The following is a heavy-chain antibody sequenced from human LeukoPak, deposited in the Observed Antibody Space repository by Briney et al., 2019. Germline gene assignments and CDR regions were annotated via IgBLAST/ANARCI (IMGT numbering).Heavy chain of an antibody. J-gene: IGHJ4*02. CDR1: GFTFSSSS. D-gene: IGHD2-2*01. V-gene: IGHV3-21*01. CDR3: ASGSTSFDY. Sequence: GGSLRLSCAASGFTFSSSSMNWVRQAPGKGLEWVSSISGTSTYINYADSVKGRFTISRDNAKNSLFLQMNSLRAEDTAVYFCASGSTSFDYWGQGALVTVSS. CDR2: ISGTSTYI.